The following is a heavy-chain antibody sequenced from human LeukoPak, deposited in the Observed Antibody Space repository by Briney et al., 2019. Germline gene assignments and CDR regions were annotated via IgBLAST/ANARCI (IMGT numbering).Heavy chain of an antibody. D-gene: IGHD5-18*01. CDR1: GASIRSGDYY. CDR3: ARVGVHRGYRNGDWFDP. J-gene: IGHJ5*02. CDR2: IYYSGST. Sequence: SETLSLTCTVSGASIRSGDYYWSWIRQPPGKGLEWIGSIYYSGSTYYNPSLKSRVTISVDTSKNQFSLKLSSVTAADTAVYYCARVGVHRGYRNGDWFDPWGQGTQVTVSS. V-gene: IGHV4-39*01.